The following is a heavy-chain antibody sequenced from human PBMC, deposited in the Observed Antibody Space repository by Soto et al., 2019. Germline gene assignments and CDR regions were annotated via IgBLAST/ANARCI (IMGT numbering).Heavy chain of an antibody. CDR1: GGSISSSNW. Sequence: SETQSLTSAVSGGSISSSNWWSWVRQPPGKGLEWIGEIYHSGSTNYNPSLKSRVTISVDKSKNQFSLKLSSVTAADTAVYYCARVKASGVNFDYWGQGTLVTVSS. CDR2: IYHSGST. J-gene: IGHJ4*02. CDR3: ARVKASGVNFDY. D-gene: IGHD3-10*01. V-gene: IGHV4-4*02.